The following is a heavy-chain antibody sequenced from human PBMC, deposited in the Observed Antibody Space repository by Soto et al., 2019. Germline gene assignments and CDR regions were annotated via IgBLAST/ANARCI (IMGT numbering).Heavy chain of an antibody. CDR1: GFTFSSYA. Sequence: DVQLLESGGGLVQPEGSLRLSCAASGFTFSSYAMGWVRQGPGKGLEWVAVVSIGGSRHYADSVRGRFSISRDNSKTTLSLQMNSLTAEDTAVYFCAKRRGAGGHFDYWGQGALVTVSS. CDR3: AKRRGAGGHFDY. V-gene: IGHV3-23*01. CDR2: VSIGGSR. D-gene: IGHD2-15*01. J-gene: IGHJ4*02.